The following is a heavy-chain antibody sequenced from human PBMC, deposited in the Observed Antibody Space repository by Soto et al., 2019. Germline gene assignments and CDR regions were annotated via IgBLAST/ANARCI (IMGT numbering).Heavy chain of an antibody. CDR2: ISYDGSNK. V-gene: IGHV3-30-3*01. Sequence: GGSLRLSCAASGFTFSSYAMHWVRQAPGKGLEWVAVISYDGSNKYYADSVKGRFTISRDNSKNTLYLQMNSLRAEDTAVYYCARDSEASTVWSGYAEGVYYGMDVWGQGTTVTVSS. CDR1: GFTFSSYA. D-gene: IGHD3-3*01. CDR3: ARDSEASTVWSGYAEGVYYGMDV. J-gene: IGHJ6*02.